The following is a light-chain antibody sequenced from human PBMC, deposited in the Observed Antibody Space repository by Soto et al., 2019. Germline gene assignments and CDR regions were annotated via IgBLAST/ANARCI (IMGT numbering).Light chain of an antibody. CDR3: QQYYSYPIT. Sequence: AIRLTPSPSSLSASTVDRVTITSLASQGISSYLAWYQQKPGKAPKLLIYAASTLQSGVPSRFSGSGSGTDFTLTISCLQSEDFATYYCQQYYSYPITFGQGTRLENK. CDR1: QGISSY. V-gene: IGKV1-8*01. J-gene: IGKJ5*01. CDR2: AAS.